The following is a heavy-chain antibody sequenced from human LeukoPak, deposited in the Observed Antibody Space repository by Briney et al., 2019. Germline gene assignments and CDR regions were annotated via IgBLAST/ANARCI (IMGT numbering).Heavy chain of an antibody. J-gene: IGHJ4*02. CDR2: IGSSSSYI. CDR1: GFTFSSYS. CDR3: ARVVVAATGGRTDDY. Sequence: GRSLRLSCAASGFTFSSYSMNWVRQAPGKGLEWVSSIGSSSSYIYYADSVKGRFTISRDNAKNSLYLQMNSLRAEDTAVYYCARVVVAATGGRTDDYWGQGTLVTVSS. V-gene: IGHV3-21*01. D-gene: IGHD2-15*01.